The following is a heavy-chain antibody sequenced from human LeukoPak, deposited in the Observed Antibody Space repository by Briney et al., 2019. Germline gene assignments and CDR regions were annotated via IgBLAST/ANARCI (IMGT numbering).Heavy chain of an antibody. CDR3: AKEEDVHYWLLLGRGAAPIDY. J-gene: IGHJ4*02. V-gene: IGHV3-30*18. CDR1: GFTFSSYG. CDR2: ISYDGSNK. D-gene: IGHD3-22*01. Sequence: PGGSLRLSCAASGFTFSSYGMHWVRQAPGKGLEWVAVISYDGSNKYYADSVKGRFTISRDNSKNTLYLQVNSLRAEDTAVYYCAKEEDVHYWLLLGRGAAPIDYWGQGTLVTVSS.